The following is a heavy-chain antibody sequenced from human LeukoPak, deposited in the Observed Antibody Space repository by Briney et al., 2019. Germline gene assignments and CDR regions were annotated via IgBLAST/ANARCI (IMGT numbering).Heavy chain of an antibody. CDR2: ISDSGGRT. D-gene: IGHD3-10*01. V-gene: IGHV3-23*01. Sequence: PGGSLRLSCAVSGITLSNYGMNWVRQAPGKGLEWVAGISDSGGRTKYADSVKGRFTISRDNPKNTLYLQMNSLRAEDTTVYFCAKRGVVIRVILVGFHKEAYYFDSWGQGALVTVSS. CDR1: GITLSNYG. J-gene: IGHJ4*02. CDR3: AKRGVVIRVILVGFHKEAYYFDS.